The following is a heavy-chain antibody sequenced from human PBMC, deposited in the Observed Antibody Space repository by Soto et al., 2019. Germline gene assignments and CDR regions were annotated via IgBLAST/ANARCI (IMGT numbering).Heavy chain of an antibody. CDR2: IIPILGIA. D-gene: IGHD6-13*01. J-gene: IGHJ4*02. CDR1: GGTFSSYT. Sequence: QVQLVQSGAEVKKPGSSVKVSCKASGGTFSSYTISWVRQAPGQGLEWMGRIIPILGIANYAQKFQGRVTINADKSTSTAYMELSSLRSEDTAVYYCARDGYSSTPFDYWGQGTLVTVSS. CDR3: ARDGYSSTPFDY. V-gene: IGHV1-69*08.